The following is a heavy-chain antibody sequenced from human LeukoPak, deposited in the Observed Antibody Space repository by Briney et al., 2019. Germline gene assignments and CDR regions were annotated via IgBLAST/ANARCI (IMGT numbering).Heavy chain of an antibody. CDR1: GLTFSK. CDR3: ARDQAMVRGVITVDY. J-gene: IGHJ4*02. CDR2: ISSRGNTI. V-gene: IGHV3-48*03. D-gene: IGHD3-10*01. Sequence: GGSLRLSCGASGLTFSKMNWVRQASGKGLEWVSYISSRGNTIFYADSVKGRFTISRDNAKNSLYLQMNSLRAEDTAVYYCARDQAMVRGVITVDYWGQGTLVTVPS.